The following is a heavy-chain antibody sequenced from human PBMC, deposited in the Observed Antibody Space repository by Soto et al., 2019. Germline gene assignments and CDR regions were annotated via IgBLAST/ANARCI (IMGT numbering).Heavy chain of an antibody. V-gene: IGHV1-69*06. CDR1: GGTFSSYA. J-gene: IGHJ6*02. D-gene: IGHD3-22*01. Sequence: SVKVSCKASGGTFSSYAISWVRQAPGQGLEWMGGIIPIFGTANYAQKFQGRVTITADKSTSTAYMELSSLRSEDTAVYYCARDDYYYDSSGGYDGMDVWGQGTTVT. CDR3: ARDDYYYDSSGGYDGMDV. CDR2: IIPIFGTA.